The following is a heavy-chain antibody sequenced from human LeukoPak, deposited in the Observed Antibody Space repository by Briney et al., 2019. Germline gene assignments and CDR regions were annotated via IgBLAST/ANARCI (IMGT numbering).Heavy chain of an antibody. D-gene: IGHD3-10*01. V-gene: IGHV4-39*07. J-gene: IGHJ6*03. Sequence: SETLSLTCTVSGGSISSSSYYWGWIRQPPGKGLEWIGSIYYSGSTYYNPSLKSRVTISVDTSKNQFSLKLSSVTAADTAVYYCARGWTDYYGSGSNRGYMDVWGKGTTVTISS. CDR1: GGSISSSSYY. CDR3: ARGWTDYYGSGSNRGYMDV. CDR2: IYYSGST.